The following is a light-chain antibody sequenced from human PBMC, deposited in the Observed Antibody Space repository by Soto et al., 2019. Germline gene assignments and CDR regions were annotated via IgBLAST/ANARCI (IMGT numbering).Light chain of an antibody. V-gene: IGLV1-51*01. Sequence: QSVLTQPPSVSATPGQKVTISCSGGPSNIGNNFVSWYQRLPGTAPRVIIYDNYARPSGIPDRFSGSKSGTSATLDITGLQTGDEADYYCATWDNLLSAGLFGGGTKLTVL. CDR1: PSNIGNNF. J-gene: IGLJ2*01. CDR3: ATWDNLLSAGL. CDR2: DNY.